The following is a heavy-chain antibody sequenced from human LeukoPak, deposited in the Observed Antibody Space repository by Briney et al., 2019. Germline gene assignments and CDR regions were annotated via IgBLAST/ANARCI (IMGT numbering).Heavy chain of an antibody. J-gene: IGHJ1*01. V-gene: IGHV1-2*02. Sequence: ASVKVSCKASGYTFTTYYMHWVRQAPGQGLEWMGWINPNSGDTNFAQNFQGRVTMTRDTSISTVYMELSRLRCDDTAVFYCARGYYDSSDFEYFQHWGQGTLVTVSS. D-gene: IGHD3-22*01. CDR3: ARGYYDSSDFEYFQH. CDR1: GYTFTTYY. CDR2: INPNSGDT.